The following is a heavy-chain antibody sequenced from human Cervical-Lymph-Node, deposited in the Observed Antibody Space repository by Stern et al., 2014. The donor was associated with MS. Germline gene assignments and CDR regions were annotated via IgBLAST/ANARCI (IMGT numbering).Heavy chain of an antibody. V-gene: IGHV4-4*02. CDR2: IYHSGST. Sequence: QLQLQESGPGLVKPSGTLSLTCTVSGDSISRNYWWSWVRQPPGKGLEWIGEIYHSGSTKYNPSLKSRVTMSLDKSKDQFSLELTSVTAADTAIYYCARDARGGGDCCNWFDPWGQGTLVTVSS. D-gene: IGHD2-21*02. CDR3: ARDARGGGDCCNWFDP. CDR1: GDSISRNYW. J-gene: IGHJ5*02.